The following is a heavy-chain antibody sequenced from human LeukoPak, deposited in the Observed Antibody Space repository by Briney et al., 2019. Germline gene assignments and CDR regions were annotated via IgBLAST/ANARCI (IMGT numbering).Heavy chain of an antibody. CDR3: AEKPAGGYYYDSSGYYAFDI. CDR2: IYTSGST. V-gene: IGHV4-61*02. D-gene: IGHD3-22*01. Sequence: SQTLSLTCTVSGGSISSGSYYWSWIRQPAGKGLEWIGRIYTSGSTNYNPSLKSRVTISVDTSKNQFSLKLSSVTAADTAVYYCAEKPAGGYYYDSSGYYAFDIWGQGTMVTVSS. CDR1: GGSISSGSYY. J-gene: IGHJ3*02.